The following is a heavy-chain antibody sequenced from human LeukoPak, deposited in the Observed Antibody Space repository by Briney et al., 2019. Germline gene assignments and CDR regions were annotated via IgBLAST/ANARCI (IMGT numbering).Heavy chain of an antibody. CDR3: ARARIMITFGGAYFDY. V-gene: IGHV4-39*07. CDR2: IYYSGST. CDR1: GGSIRSSSYY. D-gene: IGHD3-16*01. J-gene: IGHJ4*02. Sequence: SETLSLTCTVSGGSIRSSSYYWGWIRQPPGEGLEWIGSIYYSGSTYYNPSLKSRVTISVDTSKNQFSLKLSSVTAADTAVYYCARARIMITFGGAYFDYWGQGTLVTVSS.